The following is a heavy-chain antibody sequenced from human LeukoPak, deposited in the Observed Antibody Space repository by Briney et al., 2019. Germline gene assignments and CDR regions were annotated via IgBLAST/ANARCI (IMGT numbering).Heavy chain of an antibody. D-gene: IGHD5-18*01. CDR1: GYSFTSYW. CDR3: ARPSDTAMVNGFDY. Sequence: HGESLQISCKGSGYSFTSYWIGWVRPMPGKGLEWMGIIYPGDSDTRYSPSFQGQVTISADKSISTAYLQWSSLKASDTAMYYCARPSDTAMVNGFDYWGQGTLVTVSS. CDR2: IYPGDSDT. J-gene: IGHJ4*02. V-gene: IGHV5-51*01.